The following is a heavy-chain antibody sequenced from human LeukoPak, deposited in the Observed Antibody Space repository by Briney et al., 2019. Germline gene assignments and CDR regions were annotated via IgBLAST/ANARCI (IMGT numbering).Heavy chain of an antibody. CDR3: ARDKTDSSTYSWFDP. CDR1: GFTVSSNY. D-gene: IGHD6-13*01. J-gene: IGHJ5*02. CDR2: IYSGGST. V-gene: IGHV3-66*01. Sequence: PGGSLRLSCAASGFTVSSNYMSWVRQAPGKGLEWVSVIYSGGSTYYADSVKGRFTISRDNSKNTLYLQMNSLRAEDTAVYYCARDKTDSSTYSWFDPWGQGTLVTVSS.